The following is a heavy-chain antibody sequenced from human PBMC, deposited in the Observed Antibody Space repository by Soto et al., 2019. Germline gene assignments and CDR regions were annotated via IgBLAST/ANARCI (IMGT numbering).Heavy chain of an antibody. CDR2: IYPGDSDT. Sequence: GESLKISCKGSGYSFTSYWIGWVRQMPGKGLEWMGIIYPGDSDTRYSPSFQGQVTISADKSISTAYLQWSSLKASDTAMYYCAAIRTQAELPWGENALDIWGQGTMVTVSS. CDR3: AAIRTQAELPWGENALDI. J-gene: IGHJ3*02. V-gene: IGHV5-51*01. D-gene: IGHD3-16*01. CDR1: GYSFTSYW.